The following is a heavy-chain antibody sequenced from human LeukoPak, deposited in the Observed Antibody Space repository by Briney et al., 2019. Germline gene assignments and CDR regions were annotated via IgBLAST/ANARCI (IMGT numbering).Heavy chain of an antibody. V-gene: IGHV3-66*01. J-gene: IGHJ4*02. D-gene: IGHD1-26*01. CDR1: GFTVSNNY. Sequence: GGSLRLSCAASGFTVSNNYMSWVRQAPGKGLEWVSVIYSGGSTHYADSVKGRLTISRDNSENTLYLRMNSLRDEDTAVYYCAREGSYGKFDYWGQGTLVTVSS. CDR3: AREGSYGKFDY. CDR2: IYSGGST.